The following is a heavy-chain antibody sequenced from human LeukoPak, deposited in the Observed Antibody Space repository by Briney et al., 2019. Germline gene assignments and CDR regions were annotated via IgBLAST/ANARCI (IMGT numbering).Heavy chain of an antibody. CDR1: GFTFSSQW. CDR2: IYSGGRT. D-gene: IGHD2-15*01. CDR3: ARDSQYCSSGSCSPGASDI. J-gene: IGHJ3*02. V-gene: IGHV3-53*01. Sequence: GGSLRLSCAASGFTFSSQWMSWVRQAPGKGLEWVSFIYSGGRTDYADSVKGRFTISRDNSKNTLYLQMNSLRVEDTALYYCARDSQYCSSGSCSPGASDIWGQGTMVTVSS.